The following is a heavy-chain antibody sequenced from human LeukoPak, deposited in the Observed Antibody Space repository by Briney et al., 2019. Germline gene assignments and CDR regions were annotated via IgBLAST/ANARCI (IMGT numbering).Heavy chain of an antibody. J-gene: IGHJ4*02. V-gene: IGHV3-74*01. CDR3: ARGTGYSYGQVDY. CDR1: GFTFSSSR. CDR2: INSAGSST. Sequence: PGGSLRLSCAASGFTFSSSRMHWVRQAPGKGLVWVSRINSAGSSTSYADSVKGRFTISRDNAKNTLYLQMNSLRAEDTAVYYCARGTGYSYGQVDYWGQGTLVTVSS. D-gene: IGHD5-18*01.